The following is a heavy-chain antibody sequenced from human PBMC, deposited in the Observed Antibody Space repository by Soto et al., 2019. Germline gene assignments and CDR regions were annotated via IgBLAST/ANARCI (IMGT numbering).Heavy chain of an antibody. CDR3: ARERVWGGYRYGYVEPFDY. Sequence: QVQLVQSGAEVKKPGSSVKVSCKASGGTFSSYTISWVRQAPGQGLEWMGRIIPILGIANYAQKFQGRVTITADKSTSTAYMELRSLRSEDTAVYYCARERVWGGYRYGYVEPFDYWCQGTLVTVSS. D-gene: IGHD5-18*01. CDR1: GGTFSSYT. V-gene: IGHV1-69*08. J-gene: IGHJ4*02. CDR2: IIPILGIA.